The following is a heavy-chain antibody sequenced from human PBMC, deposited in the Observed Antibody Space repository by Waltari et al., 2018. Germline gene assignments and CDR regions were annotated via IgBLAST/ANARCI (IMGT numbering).Heavy chain of an antibody. Sequence: QVQLQQWGTRVLKPSETLSLTCAVHGGSFSGAFWAWIRQPPGKGLEWIGEINHEGNTNDNPTLKSRVSISEDMSKNQCSLKVTSVTAADTAVYYCASPAGRYSRSPFFDYWGQGTLVTVSS. CDR3: ASPAGRYSRSPFFDY. V-gene: IGHV4-34*01. D-gene: IGHD6-6*01. CDR1: GGSFSGAF. J-gene: IGHJ4*02. CDR2: INHEGNT.